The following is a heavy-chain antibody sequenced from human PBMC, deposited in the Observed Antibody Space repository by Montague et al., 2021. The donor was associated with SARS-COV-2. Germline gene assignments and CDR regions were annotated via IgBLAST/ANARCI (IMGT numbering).Heavy chain of an antibody. CDR3: ARDDGSGSYYVSFDY. V-gene: IGHV3-30*04. CDR1: GFTFSSHA. J-gene: IGHJ4*02. CDR2: ISYDGSNK. D-gene: IGHD3-10*01. Sequence: SLRLSCAASGFTFSSHAMHWVRQAPGKGLEWVAIISYDGSNKYYADSVKGRFTISRDNSKNTLYLQMNSLRAEDTAVYYCARDDGSGSYYVSFDYWGQGTLVTVSS.